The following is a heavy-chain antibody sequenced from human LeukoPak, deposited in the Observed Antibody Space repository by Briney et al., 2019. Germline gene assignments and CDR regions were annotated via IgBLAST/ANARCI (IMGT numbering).Heavy chain of an antibody. CDR3: ARRPTYYDFWSGYYRPPMTNDAFDI. D-gene: IGHD3-3*01. CDR2: IYHSGST. V-gene: IGHV4-38-2*01. J-gene: IGHJ3*02. Sequence: PSETLSLTCAVSGYSISSGYYCGWIRQPPGKGLEWIGSIYHSGSTYYNPSLKSRVTISVDTSKNQFSLKLSSVTAADTAVYYCARRPTYYDFWSGYYRPPMTNDAFDIWGQGTMVTVSS. CDR1: GYSISSGYY.